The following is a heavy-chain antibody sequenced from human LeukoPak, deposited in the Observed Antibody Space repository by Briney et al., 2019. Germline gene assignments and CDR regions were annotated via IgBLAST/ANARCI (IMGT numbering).Heavy chain of an antibody. Sequence: GGSLTLSCAVSGFPFITYNMNWVRQAPGKGLEWVSYIDSSSSTIYYADSVKGRFTISRDNSKNTLYLQMNSLRAEDTAVYYCAKVGLRLGGDYWGQGTLVTVSS. J-gene: IGHJ4*02. CDR3: AKVGLRLGGDY. D-gene: IGHD3-16*01. CDR2: IDSSSSTI. V-gene: IGHV3-48*01. CDR1: GFPFITYN.